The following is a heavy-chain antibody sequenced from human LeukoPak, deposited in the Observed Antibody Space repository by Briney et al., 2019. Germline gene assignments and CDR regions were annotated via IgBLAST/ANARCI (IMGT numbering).Heavy chain of an antibody. Sequence: GASVKVSCKASGYTFTSYYMHWVRQAPGQGLEWMGIINPSGGSTSYAQKFQGRVTMTRDMSTSTVYMELSSLRSEDTAVYYCARDFGGAAGTEIQTYYYYYMDVWGKGTTVTVSS. CDR1: GYTFTSYY. J-gene: IGHJ6*03. CDR3: ARDFGGAAGTEIQTYYYYYMDV. V-gene: IGHV1-46*01. D-gene: IGHD6-13*01. CDR2: INPSGGST.